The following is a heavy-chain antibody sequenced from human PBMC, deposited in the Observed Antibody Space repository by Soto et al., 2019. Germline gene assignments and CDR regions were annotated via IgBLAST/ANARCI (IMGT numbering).Heavy chain of an antibody. Sequence: SETLSLTCAVSGGSISSGGYSWSWIRQPPGKGLEWIGYIYHSGSTYYNPSLKSRVTISVDTSKNQFSLKLSSVTAADTAVYYCARASPVFTDVWGQGTTVTVSS. V-gene: IGHV4-30-2*05. D-gene: IGHD3-3*01. J-gene: IGHJ6*02. CDR2: IYHSGST. CDR1: GGSISSGGYS. CDR3: ARASPVFTDV.